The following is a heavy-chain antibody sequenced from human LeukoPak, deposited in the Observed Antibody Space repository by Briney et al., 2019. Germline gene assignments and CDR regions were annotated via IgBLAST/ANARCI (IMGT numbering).Heavy chain of an antibody. CDR1: GFTFTNSA. CDR2: FDPEDGET. Sequence: EASVKVSCKASGFTFTNSAVHWVRQAPGKGLEWMGGFDPEDGETIYAQKFQGRVTMTEDTSTDTAYMELSSLRSEDTAVYYCATDQLLYPATFDYWGQGTLVTVSS. CDR3: ATDQLLYPATFDY. D-gene: IGHD2-2*02. J-gene: IGHJ4*02. V-gene: IGHV1-24*01.